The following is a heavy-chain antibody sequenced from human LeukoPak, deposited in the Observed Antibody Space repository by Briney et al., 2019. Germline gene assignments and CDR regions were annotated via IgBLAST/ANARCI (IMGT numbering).Heavy chain of an antibody. D-gene: IGHD3-22*01. CDR3: ARDKYRNYYDSSGYHAFDI. CDR1: GFTFSSYW. V-gene: IGHV3-7*01. CDR2: IKQDGSEK. J-gene: IGHJ3*02. Sequence: GGSLRLSCAASGFTFSSYWMSWVRQAPGKGLEWVANIKQDGSEKYYVDSVKGRFTISRDNAKNSLYLQMNSLRAEDTAVYYCARDKYRNYYDSSGYHAFDIWGQGTMVTVSS.